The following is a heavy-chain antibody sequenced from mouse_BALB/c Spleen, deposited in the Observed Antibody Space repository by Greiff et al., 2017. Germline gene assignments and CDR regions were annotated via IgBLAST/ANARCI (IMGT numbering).Heavy chain of an antibody. Sequence: EVQLQQSGGGLVQPGGSMKLSCVASGFTFSNYWMNWVRQSPEKGLEWVAEIRLKSNNYATHYAESVKGRFTISRDDSKSSVYLQMNSLRAEDTGIYYCTRDSSWGYYFDYWGQGTTLTVSS. CDR2: IRLKSNNYAT. D-gene: IGHD1-1*01. V-gene: IGHV6-6*02. CDR3: TRDSSWGYYFDY. J-gene: IGHJ2*01. CDR1: GFTFSNYW.